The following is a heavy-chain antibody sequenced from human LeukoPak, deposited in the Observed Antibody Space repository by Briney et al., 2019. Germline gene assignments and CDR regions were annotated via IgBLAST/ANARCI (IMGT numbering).Heavy chain of an antibody. J-gene: IGHJ6*02. CDR1: GYSFTSYW. D-gene: IGHD6-13*01. V-gene: IGHV5-51*01. CDR3: ARRAAAGRPHYYYYYGMDV. Sequence: PGESLKISCKGSGYSFTSYWIGWVRQMPGKGLEWMRIIYPGDSDTRYSPSFQGQVTISADKSISTAYLQWSSLKASDTAMYYCARRAAAGRPHYYYYYGMDVWGQGTTVTVSS. CDR2: IYPGDSDT.